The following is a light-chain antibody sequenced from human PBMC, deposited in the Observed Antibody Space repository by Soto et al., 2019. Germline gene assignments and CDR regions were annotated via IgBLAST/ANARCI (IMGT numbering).Light chain of an antibody. CDR2: RTN. Sequence: QAVVTQEPSFSLPLEGTVNLTFGLTSASVSTNYYPSWYQQAPGQAPRTLIYRTNTRSSGVPDRFSGSILGNKAALTITGAQADDESDYYCVLYMGGGWVFGGGTQLTVL. CDR1: SASVSTNYY. V-gene: IGLV8-61*01. J-gene: IGLJ2*01. CDR3: VLYMGGGWV.